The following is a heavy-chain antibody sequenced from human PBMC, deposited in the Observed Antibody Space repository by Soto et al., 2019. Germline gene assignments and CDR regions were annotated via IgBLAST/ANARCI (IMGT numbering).Heavy chain of an antibody. J-gene: IGHJ4*02. CDR3: VMTPSGTGYHPPAY. CDR2: ISISSTYI. Sequence: GGSLRLSCAASGFTFSSYSLNWVRQAPGKGLEWVSFISISSTYIYYADSVKGRFTISRDTAKNSLYLQMNSLRAEDTAVYYCVMTPSGTGYHPPAYWGRGPLVTVSS. CDR1: GFTFSSYS. D-gene: IGHD2-15*01. V-gene: IGHV3-21*01.